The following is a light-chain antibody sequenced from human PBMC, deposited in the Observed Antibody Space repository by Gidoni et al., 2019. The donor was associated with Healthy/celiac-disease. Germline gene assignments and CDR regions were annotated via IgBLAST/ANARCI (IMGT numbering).Light chain of an antibody. V-gene: IGKV1-39*01. Sequence: DIQMTQSPSSLSASVGDRVTITCRASQSISSYLNWYQQKPGKAPKLLIYAASSLQSGGPSRFSGSGSGTDCTLTSSSLQPEDFATDYCQQSYSTPLTVGGGTKVEIK. J-gene: IGKJ4*01. CDR2: AAS. CDR3: QQSYSTPLT. CDR1: QSISSY.